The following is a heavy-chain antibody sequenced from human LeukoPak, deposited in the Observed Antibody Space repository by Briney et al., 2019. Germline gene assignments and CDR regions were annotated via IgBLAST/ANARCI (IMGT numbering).Heavy chain of an antibody. V-gene: IGHV4-39*01. CDR2: INYRGST. CDR3: ARQTITGVGGRGVFDY. CDR1: GGSISNSDYY. D-gene: IGHD1-26*01. Sequence: SETLSLTCTVSGGSISNSDYYWDWIRQPPGKGLEWIGSINYRGSTYYNPSLKSRVTISEDTSKNQFSLKLSSVTAADTAVFYCARQTITGVGGRGVFDYWGQGALVTVSS. J-gene: IGHJ4*02.